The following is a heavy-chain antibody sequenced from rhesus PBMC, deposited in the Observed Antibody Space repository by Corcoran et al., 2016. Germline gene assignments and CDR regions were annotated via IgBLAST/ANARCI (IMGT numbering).Heavy chain of an antibody. D-gene: IGHD1-1*01. V-gene: IGHV2S1*01. CDR1: GFSLSTSGMG. J-gene: IGHJ2*01. CDR3: ARCKKQISWGYYWYFDI. Sequence: QVTLKESGPALVKPTQTLTLTCTFSGFSLSTSGMGVGWIRQPPGKVLEWLASIYWDDDKYYSTSLKSMSTISKDTSKNQVVLTMSNMDPVDTATYYCARCKKQISWGYYWYFDIWGPGTPITISS. CDR2: IYWDDDK.